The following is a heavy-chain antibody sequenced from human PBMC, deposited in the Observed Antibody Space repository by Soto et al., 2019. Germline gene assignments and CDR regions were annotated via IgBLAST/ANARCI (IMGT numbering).Heavy chain of an antibody. Sequence: QLQLQESGPGLVKPSETLSLTCTVSGGSISSSSYYWGWIRQPPGKGLEWIGSNYYSGSTYYNPSLQSRVTIYVNTSQTQFSLNLSSVTAADTAVYYCARMAAASRPKGWFDPWGQGTLVTVSS. CDR2: NYYSGST. CDR1: GGSISSSSYY. D-gene: IGHD6-13*01. V-gene: IGHV4-39*01. CDR3: ARMAAASRPKGWFDP. J-gene: IGHJ5*02.